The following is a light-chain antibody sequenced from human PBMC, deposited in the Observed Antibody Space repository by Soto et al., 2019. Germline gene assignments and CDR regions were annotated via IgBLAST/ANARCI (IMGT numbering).Light chain of an antibody. V-gene: IGLV1-40*01. CDR1: SSNIGAGGD. Sequence: QSVLTQPPSVSGVPGQRVTISCTGSSSNIGAGGDVHWYQHVPGVAPKLLIYGNINRPPGVPDRFSGSKSGTSGSLVITGLQTEDEADYYCQSYDSSLSGWIFGGGTKVTVL. CDR2: GNI. J-gene: IGLJ2*01. CDR3: QSYDSSLSGWI.